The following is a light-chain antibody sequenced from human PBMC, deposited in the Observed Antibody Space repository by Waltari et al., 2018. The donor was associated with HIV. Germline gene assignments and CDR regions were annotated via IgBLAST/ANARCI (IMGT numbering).Light chain of an antibody. Sequence: DIVMTQSPDSLAVSLGEGATINCKSSQSVLYSSNNKNYLAWYQQKPGQPPKLLIYWASTRESRVPDRFSGSGSGTDFTLTISSLQAEDVAVYYCQQYYSTPETFGQGTKLEIK. V-gene: IGKV4-1*01. CDR1: QSVLYSSNNKNY. J-gene: IGKJ2*01. CDR3: QQYYSTPET. CDR2: WAS.